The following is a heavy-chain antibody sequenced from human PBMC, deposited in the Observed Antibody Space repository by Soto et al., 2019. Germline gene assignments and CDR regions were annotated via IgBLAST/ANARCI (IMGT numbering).Heavy chain of an antibody. Sequence: GESLKISCKGSGYSFLNYWIGWVRQMPGKDLEWIGIIYPDDSETRYSPSFQGRVTISADKSISTAYLQWSSLKASDTAMYYCARTAAAGKYYYGMDVWGQGTTVTV. V-gene: IGHV5-51*01. CDR3: ARTAAAGKYYYGMDV. CDR1: GYSFLNYW. J-gene: IGHJ6*02. CDR2: IYPDDSET. D-gene: IGHD6-13*01.